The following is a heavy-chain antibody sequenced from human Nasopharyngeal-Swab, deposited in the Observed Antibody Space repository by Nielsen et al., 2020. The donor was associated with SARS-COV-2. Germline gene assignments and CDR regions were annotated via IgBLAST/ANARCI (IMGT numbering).Heavy chain of an antibody. CDR1: GFTFSSYW. V-gene: IGHV3-7*01. CDR2: IKQGGNGQ. D-gene: IGHD2-2*01. Sequence: GESLKISCAASGFTFSSYWMSWVRQAPGKGLEWVVHIKQGGNGQYYVDSVKGRFTISRDNAKNSLYLQMNSLRAEDTAVYYCARYCSTTNCPRGFDYWGQGTLVTVSS. J-gene: IGHJ4*02. CDR3: ARYCSTTNCPRGFDY.